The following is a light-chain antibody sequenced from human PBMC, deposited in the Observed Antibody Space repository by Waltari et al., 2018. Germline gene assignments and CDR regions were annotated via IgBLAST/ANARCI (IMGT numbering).Light chain of an antibody. CDR1: RSDVGGYNY. J-gene: IGLJ3*02. V-gene: IGLV2-11*01. CDR2: DVS. CDR3: CSYAGRYTWV. Sequence: QSALNQPRSVSGSPGQSVTISCTGTRSDVGGYNYVSWFQQHPGKAPKLMIHDVSKRPSGVPDRFSGSKSGNTASLTISGLQADDETDYYCCSYAGRYTWVFGGGTKLTVL.